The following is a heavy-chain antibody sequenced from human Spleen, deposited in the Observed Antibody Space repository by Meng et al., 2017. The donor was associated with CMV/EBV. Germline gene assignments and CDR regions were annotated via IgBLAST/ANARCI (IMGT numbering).Heavy chain of an antibody. V-gene: IGHV1-8*01. CDR3: ARDVNDFWSGSNWFDP. CDR1: GYTFISYA. J-gene: IGHJ5*02. Sequence: ASVKVSCKTSGYTFISYAIGWVRQATGQGLEWMGWMNPNSGNTGYAQKFQGRVTITRNTSISTAYMELSSLRSEDTAVYYCARDVNDFWSGSNWFDPWGQGTLVTVSS. CDR2: MNPNSGNT. D-gene: IGHD3-3*01.